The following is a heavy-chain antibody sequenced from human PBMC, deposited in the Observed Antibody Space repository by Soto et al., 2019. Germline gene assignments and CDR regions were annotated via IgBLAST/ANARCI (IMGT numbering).Heavy chain of an antibody. Sequence: QVQLVQSGAEVKKPGASVKVSCKASGYTFTSYDINWVRQATGQGLEWMGWMNPNSGNTGYAQKFQGRVTMTTNTSISTAYMELSSLRSEDTAVYYCARVSSGWYGDYYYGMDVWGQGTTVTVSS. CDR2: MNPNSGNT. CDR3: ARVSSGWYGDYYYGMDV. J-gene: IGHJ6*02. CDR1: GYTFTSYD. D-gene: IGHD6-19*01. V-gene: IGHV1-8*01.